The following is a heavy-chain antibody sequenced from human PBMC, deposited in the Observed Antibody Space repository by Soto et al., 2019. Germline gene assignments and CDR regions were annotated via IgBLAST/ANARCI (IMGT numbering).Heavy chain of an antibody. J-gene: IGHJ4*02. D-gene: IGHD3-22*01. Sequence: SVDVYFTASGGTFSSYAISLVRQAPGQGLEWIGGIIPIFGTSNYAQKFQGRVTITADKSTSTAYMELSSLRSEDTAVYYCASGWGYYYDSSGSQSNVGLDYWGQGTQVTVSS. CDR1: GGTFSSYA. V-gene: IGHV1-69*06. CDR2: IIPIFGTS. CDR3: ASGWGYYYDSSGSQSNVGLDY.